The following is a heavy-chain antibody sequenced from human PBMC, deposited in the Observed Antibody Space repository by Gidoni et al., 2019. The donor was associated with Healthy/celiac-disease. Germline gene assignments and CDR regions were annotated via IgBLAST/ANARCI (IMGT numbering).Heavy chain of an antibody. CDR1: GFTFSSYS. CDR3: ARDSSSWSFDS. CDR2: ISRSSSYR. Sequence: VQLVESGGGRVKPGGYLGLACAASGFTFSSYSMNWVRQAPGKGLECVSSISRSSSYRYYADSVKGRFTISRDNAKNSLYLQMNSRRAEDTAVYYCARDSSSWSFDSWGQGTLVTVSS. V-gene: IGHV3-21*01. J-gene: IGHJ4*02. D-gene: IGHD6-13*01.